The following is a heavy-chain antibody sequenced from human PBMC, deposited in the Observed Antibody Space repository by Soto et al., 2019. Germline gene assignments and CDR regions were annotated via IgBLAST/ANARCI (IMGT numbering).Heavy chain of an antibody. CDR3: ARDRDSSGYRYYYYYGMDV. V-gene: IGHV4-31*03. Sequence: PSETLSLTCTVSGGSISSGGYYWSWIRQHPGKGLEWIGYIYYSGSTYYNPSLKSRVTISVDTSKNQFSLKLSSVTAADTAVYYCARDRDSSGYRYYYYYGMDVWGQGTTVTVSS. D-gene: IGHD3-22*01. CDR1: GGSISSGGYY. CDR2: IYYSGST. J-gene: IGHJ6*02.